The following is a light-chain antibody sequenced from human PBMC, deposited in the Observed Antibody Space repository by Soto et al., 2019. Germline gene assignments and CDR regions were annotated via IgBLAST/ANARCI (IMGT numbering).Light chain of an antibody. CDR2: GAY. CDR3: QQYTGPPTT. V-gene: IGKV3-20*01. Sequence: EIVLTQSPGTLSLSPGERATLSCRASQSVSSSYLAWYQQKPGQAPRLLIYGAYSRATGIQDRFSGSGSGTDFTLTITRLEPEDSAVYFCQQYTGPPTTFGQGTRLEIK. J-gene: IGKJ5*01. CDR1: QSVSSSY.